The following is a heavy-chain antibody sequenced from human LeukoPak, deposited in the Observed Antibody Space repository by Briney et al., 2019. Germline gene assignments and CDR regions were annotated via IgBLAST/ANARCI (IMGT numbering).Heavy chain of an antibody. V-gene: IGHV3-7*01. Sequence: GGSLRLSCAASGFTFSSYWMSWVRQAPGKGLEWVAKIKQDGSGKYYVDSVKGRFTISRDNAKNSLYLQMNSLRAEDTAVYYCARPNLSYYYDSSGYTYWGQGTLVTVSS. CDR3: ARPNLSYYYDSSGYTY. CDR2: IKQDGSGK. J-gene: IGHJ4*02. D-gene: IGHD3-22*01. CDR1: GFTFSSYW.